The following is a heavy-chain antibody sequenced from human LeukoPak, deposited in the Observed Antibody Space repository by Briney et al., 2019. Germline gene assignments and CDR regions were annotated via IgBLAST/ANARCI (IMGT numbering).Heavy chain of an antibody. J-gene: IGHJ4*02. D-gene: IGHD4-17*01. Sequence: GGSLRLSCAASEFSFSSSYMSWVRQAPGKGLEWVATLWPDGGVKRYVDSVRDRFTISRDNAKNSLYLQMNSLGAEDTAVYYCARLFGAVTTFDYWGQGALVTVSS. CDR3: ARLFGAVTTFDY. CDR2: LWPDGGVK. V-gene: IGHV3-7*01. CDR1: EFSFSSSY.